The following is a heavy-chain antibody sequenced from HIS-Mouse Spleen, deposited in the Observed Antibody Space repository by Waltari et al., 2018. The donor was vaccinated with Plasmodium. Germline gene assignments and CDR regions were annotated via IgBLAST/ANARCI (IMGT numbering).Heavy chain of an antibody. CDR1: GLNFSRYW. CDR2: IKQDGSEK. V-gene: IGHV3-7*01. D-gene: IGHD6-13*01. Sequence: EVQLVESGGGLVQPGGSLRLSCAASGLNFSRYWMSWVRQAPGKGLEWVANIKQDGSEKYYVDSVKGRFTISRDNAKNSLYLQMNSLRAEDTAVYYCASSWYWYFDLWGRGTLVTVSS. J-gene: IGHJ2*01. CDR3: ASSWYWYFDL.